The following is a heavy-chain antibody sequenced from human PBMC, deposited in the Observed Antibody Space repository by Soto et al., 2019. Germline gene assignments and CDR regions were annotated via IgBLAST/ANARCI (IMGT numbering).Heavy chain of an antibody. D-gene: IGHD2-15*01. V-gene: IGHV4-39*01. CDR2: IYYSGST. CDR1: GGSISSSSYY. J-gene: IGHJ5*02. Sequence: QLQLQESGPGLVKPSETLSLTCTVSGGSISSSSYYWGWIRQPPGKVLEWIGSIYYSGSTYYNPSLKSRVTISVDTSKNQFSLKLSSVTAADTAVYYCARMRQGLFCSGGSCYLNWFDPWGQGTLVTVSS. CDR3: ARMRQGLFCSGGSCYLNWFDP.